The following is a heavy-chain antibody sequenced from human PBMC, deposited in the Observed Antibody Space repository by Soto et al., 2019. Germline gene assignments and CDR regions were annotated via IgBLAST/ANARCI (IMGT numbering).Heavy chain of an antibody. Sequence: PGGSLRLSCAASGFTFSSYAMHWVRQAPGKGLEWVAVMSYDGSNKYYADSVKGRFTISRDNSKNTLYLQMNSLRAEDTAVYYCAREILMTTVTTYGMDVWGQGTTVTVSS. CDR1: GFTFSSYA. CDR3: AREILMTTVTTYGMDV. J-gene: IGHJ6*02. V-gene: IGHV3-30-3*01. D-gene: IGHD4-17*01. CDR2: MSYDGSNK.